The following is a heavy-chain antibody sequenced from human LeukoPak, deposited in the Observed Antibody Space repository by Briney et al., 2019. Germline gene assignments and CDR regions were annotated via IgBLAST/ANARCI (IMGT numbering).Heavy chain of an antibody. D-gene: IGHD6-13*01. CDR3: AKDRGPIPAAGHDY. Sequence: GRSLRLSCAASGFTFSSYAMSWVRQAPGKGLEWVSAISGSGGSTYYADSVKGRFTISRDNSKNTLYLQVNSLRAEGTAVYYCAKDRGPIPAAGHDYWGQGALVTVSS. CDR2: ISGSGGST. V-gene: IGHV3-23*01. CDR1: GFTFSSYA. J-gene: IGHJ4*02.